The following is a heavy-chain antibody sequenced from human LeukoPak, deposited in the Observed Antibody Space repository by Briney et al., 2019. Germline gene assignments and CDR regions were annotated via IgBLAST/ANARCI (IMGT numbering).Heavy chain of an antibody. J-gene: IGHJ4*02. D-gene: IGHD3-16*01. V-gene: IGHV3-21*01. CDR1: GFTFSSYS. Sequence: GGSLRLSCAASGFTFSSYSMNWVRQAPGKGLEWVSSISSSSSYIYYADSVKGRFTISRDDAKNSLYLQMNSLRAEDTAVFYCARGGGEVDYWGQGTLVTVSS. CDR3: ARGGGEVDY. CDR2: ISSSSSYI.